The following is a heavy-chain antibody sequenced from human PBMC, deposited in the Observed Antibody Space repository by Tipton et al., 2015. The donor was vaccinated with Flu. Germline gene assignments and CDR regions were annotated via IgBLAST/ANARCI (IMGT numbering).Heavy chain of an antibody. V-gene: IGHV4-61*01. J-gene: IGHJ4*02. CDR2: IYYSGST. CDR1: GGSVSSGSYY. Sequence: TLSLTCTVSGGSVSSGSYYWSWIRQPPGKGLEWIGYIYYSGSTNYNPSLKSRVTISVDTSKNQFSLKLSSVTAADTAVYYCARDRDTTVRGFDYWGQGTLVTVSS. D-gene: IGHD4-11*01. CDR3: ARDRDTTVRGFDY.